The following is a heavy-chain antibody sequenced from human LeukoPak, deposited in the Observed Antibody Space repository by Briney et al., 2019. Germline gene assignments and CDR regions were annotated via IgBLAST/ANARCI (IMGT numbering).Heavy chain of an antibody. CDR1: GFTFSSYA. V-gene: IGHV3-23*01. D-gene: IGHD4-17*01. Sequence: GGSLRLSCVASGFTFSSYAMNWDRQAPGKGLEWVSGISGSGGTTYYADSVKGRFTISRDKSKNTLYLQMNSLRVEDTAVYYCAKDRATVTPKCFDYWGQGTLVTVSS. CDR2: ISGSGGTT. CDR3: AKDRATVTPKCFDY. J-gene: IGHJ4*02.